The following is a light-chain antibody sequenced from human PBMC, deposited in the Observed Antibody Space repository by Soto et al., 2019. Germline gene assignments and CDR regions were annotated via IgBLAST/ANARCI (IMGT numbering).Light chain of an antibody. Sequence: EIVLPQSPATLSLSAGERATLSCRASQSVSSYLAWYQQKPGQAPRLLIYDASNRATGIPARFSGSGSGTDFTLTISSLEPEDFAVYYCQQRSNWPWTFGQGTKVDI. V-gene: IGKV3-11*01. CDR2: DAS. CDR3: QQRSNWPWT. CDR1: QSVSSY. J-gene: IGKJ1*01.